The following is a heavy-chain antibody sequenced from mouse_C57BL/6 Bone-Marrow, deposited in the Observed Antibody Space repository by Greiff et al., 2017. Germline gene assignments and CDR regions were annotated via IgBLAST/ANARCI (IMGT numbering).Heavy chain of an antibody. V-gene: IGHV1-82*01. J-gene: IGHJ3*01. D-gene: IGHD1-1*01. CDR1: GYAFSSSW. CDR2: IYPGDGDT. CDR3: ARPYYYGSSYFAY. Sequence: VQVVESGPELVKPGASVKISCKASGYAFSSSWMNWVKQRPGKGLEWIGRIYPGDGDTNYNGKFKGKATLTADKSSSTAYMQLSSLTSEDSAVYFCARPYYYGSSYFAYWGQGTLVTVSA.